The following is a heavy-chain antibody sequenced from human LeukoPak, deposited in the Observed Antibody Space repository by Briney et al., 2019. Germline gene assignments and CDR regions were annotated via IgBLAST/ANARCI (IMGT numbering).Heavy chain of an antibody. CDR2: ISSSGSYI. D-gene: IGHD5-18*01. Sequence: PGGSLRLSCVASEFTFSSYNMNWVRQAPGKGLEWVSSISSSGSYIYYADAVKGRFTISRDNAKNSLYLQMNSLRAEDTAVYYCARVSDTAMVFSDWGQGTLVTVSS. CDR3: ARVSDTAMVFSD. CDR1: EFTFSSYN. V-gene: IGHV3-21*01. J-gene: IGHJ4*02.